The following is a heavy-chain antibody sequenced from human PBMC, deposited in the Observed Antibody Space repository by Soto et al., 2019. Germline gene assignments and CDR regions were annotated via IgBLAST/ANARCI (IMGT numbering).Heavy chain of an antibody. CDR3: ARAGGYDFWSGLYDY. V-gene: IGHV4-61*01. D-gene: IGHD3-3*01. J-gene: IGHJ4*02. CDR1: GGSVSSGSYY. CDR2: IYYSGST. Sequence: SETLSLTCTVSGGSVSSGSYYWSWIRQPPGKGLEWIGYIYYSGSTNYNPSLKSRVTISVDTSKNQFSLKLSSVTAADKAVYYCARAGGYDFWSGLYDYWGQGTLVTVSS.